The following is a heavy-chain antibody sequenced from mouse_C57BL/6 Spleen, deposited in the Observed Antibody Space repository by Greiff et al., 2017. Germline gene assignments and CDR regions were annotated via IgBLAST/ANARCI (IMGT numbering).Heavy chain of an antibody. CDR2: IWSGGST. D-gene: IGHD1-1*01. V-gene: IGHV2-2*01. Sequence: VQLQQSGPGLVQPSQSLSITCTVSGFSLTSYGVQWVRQSPGKGLEWLGVIWSGGSTDYNAAFISRLSISKDNSKSQVFFKMNSLQADDTAIYYCARNYYGSSSNYYAMDYWGQGTSVTVSS. CDR1: GFSLTSYG. J-gene: IGHJ4*01. CDR3: ARNYYGSSSNYYAMDY.